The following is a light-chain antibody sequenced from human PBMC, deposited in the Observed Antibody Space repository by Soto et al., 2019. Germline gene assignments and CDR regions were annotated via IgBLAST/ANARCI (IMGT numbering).Light chain of an antibody. CDR3: QQYRNWPGT. Sequence: EIVMTQSPATLSVSPGERATLSCRASQSVSSNLAWYQQKPGQAPRLLIYGASTRATGIPARFSGSGSGTEFTLTISSLRSEDFAVYYCQQYRNWPGTFGQGTKVEIK. CDR1: QSVSSN. CDR2: GAS. J-gene: IGKJ1*01. V-gene: IGKV3-15*01.